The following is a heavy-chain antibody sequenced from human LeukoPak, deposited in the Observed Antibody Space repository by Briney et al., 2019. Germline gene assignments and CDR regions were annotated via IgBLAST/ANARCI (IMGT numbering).Heavy chain of an antibody. Sequence: GGSLRLSCAASGFTFSSYAMHWVRQAPGKGLEWVAVISYDGSNKYYADSVKGRFTISRDNSKNTLYLQMNSLRAEDTAVYYCARDFHIVVVPAAYGDYYFDYWGQGTLVTVSS. J-gene: IGHJ4*02. D-gene: IGHD2-2*01. CDR2: ISYDGSNK. CDR1: GFTFSSYA. V-gene: IGHV3-30-3*01. CDR3: ARDFHIVVVPAAYGDYYFDY.